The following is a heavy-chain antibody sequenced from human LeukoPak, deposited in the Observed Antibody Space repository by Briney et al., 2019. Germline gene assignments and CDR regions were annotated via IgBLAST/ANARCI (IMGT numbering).Heavy chain of an antibody. Sequence: SETLSLTCAVYGGSFSGYYWSWIRQPPGKGLEWIGEINHSGSTNYNPSLKSRVTISVDTSKNQFSLKLSSVTAEDTAVYYCARVYCSSTSCYAGDWGQGTLVTVSS. J-gene: IGHJ4*02. CDR1: GGSFSGYY. V-gene: IGHV4-34*01. CDR3: ARVYCSSTSCYAGD. CDR2: INHSGST. D-gene: IGHD2-2*01.